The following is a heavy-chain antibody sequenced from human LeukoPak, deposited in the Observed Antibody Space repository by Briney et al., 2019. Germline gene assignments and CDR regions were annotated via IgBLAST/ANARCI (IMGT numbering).Heavy chain of an antibody. CDR3: ARGIWSRTVSSYYLDY. CDR1: GYTFTNYA. D-gene: IGHD3-3*01. Sequence: ASVKVSCKASGYTFTNYAMQWVRQAPGQRLEWMGWINAGNGNPRYSQRFQGRVTITRDTSASTVYMEVTSLRSEDTAVYYCARGIWSRTVSSYYLDYWGQGTLVTVSS. J-gene: IGHJ4*02. CDR2: INAGNGNP. V-gene: IGHV1-3*01.